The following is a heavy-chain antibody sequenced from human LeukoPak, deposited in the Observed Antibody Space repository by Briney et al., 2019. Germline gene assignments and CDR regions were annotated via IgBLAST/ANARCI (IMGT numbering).Heavy chain of an antibody. D-gene: IGHD3-22*01. Sequence: GGSLRLSCAASGFTFSSYAMSWVRQAPGKGLEWVSAISGSGGSTYYADSVKGRFTISRDNSKNTLYLQMNSLRAEDTAVYYCAKGGYDSSGYYYFPAKYYSDYWGQGTLVTVSS. CDR1: GFTFSSYA. CDR3: AKGGYDSSGYYYFPAKYYSDY. J-gene: IGHJ4*02. CDR2: ISGSGGST. V-gene: IGHV3-23*01.